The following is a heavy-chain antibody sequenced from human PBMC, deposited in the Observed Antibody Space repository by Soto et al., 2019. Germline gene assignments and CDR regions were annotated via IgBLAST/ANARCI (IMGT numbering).Heavy chain of an antibody. V-gene: IGHV4-30-4*01. Sequence: SETLSLAFSGSGCPISNREYYRTWSRQPPGKGLEWIWYISYIGRTHYSPSLKSRVSITVDTSKNQFSLNLASVTAADTAVYYCAKGRWGYYYGSGSYPCWFDPWGQGPLVTVSS. CDR1: GCPISNREYY. J-gene: IGHJ5*02. CDR2: ISYIGRT. D-gene: IGHD3-10*01. CDR3: AKGRWGYYYGSGSYPCWFDP.